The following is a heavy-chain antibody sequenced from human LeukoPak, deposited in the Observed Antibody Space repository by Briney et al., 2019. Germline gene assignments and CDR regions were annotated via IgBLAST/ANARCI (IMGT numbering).Heavy chain of an antibody. V-gene: IGHV3-30-3*01. Sequence: PGRSLRLSCAASGFTFSSYAMHWVRQAPGKGLEWVAVISYDGSNKYYADSVKGRFTISRDNSKDTLYLQMNSLRAEDTAVYYCARGGVVVTAIHTKYYYYYYGMDVWGQGTTVTVSS. D-gene: IGHD2-21*02. CDR2: ISYDGSNK. CDR3: ARGGVVVTAIHTKYYYYYYGMDV. CDR1: GFTFSSYA. J-gene: IGHJ6*02.